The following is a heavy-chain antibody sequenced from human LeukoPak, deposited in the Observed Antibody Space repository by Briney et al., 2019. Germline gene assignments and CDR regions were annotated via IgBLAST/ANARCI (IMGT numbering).Heavy chain of an antibody. CDR3: AKEGSYDALDI. V-gene: IGHV3-48*03. Sequence: GGSLRLSCAASGFSFSSYEVNWVCLAPGKGLEWVSHISSSATNIYYADSVKGRFTISRDNAKNSLYLQTNSLRAEDTAVYYCAKEGSYDALDIWGQGTMVTVSS. J-gene: IGHJ3*02. CDR1: GFSFSSYE. CDR2: ISSSATNI. D-gene: IGHD1-26*01.